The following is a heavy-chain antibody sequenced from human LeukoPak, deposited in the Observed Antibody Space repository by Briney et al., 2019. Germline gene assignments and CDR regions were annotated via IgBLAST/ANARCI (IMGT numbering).Heavy chain of an antibody. J-gene: IGHJ4*02. CDR1: GFIFNSYA. CDR2: FTSRSGTI. CDR3: ARESSGIAATDKIDF. D-gene: IGHD6-13*01. Sequence: PGGSLRLSCVASGFIFNSYAMSWVRQAPGKGLEWVSSFTSRSGTIYYADSVKGRFTISRDNAKNSLFLQMSSLRVEDTAVYYCARESSGIAATDKIDFWGQGTLVTVSS. V-gene: IGHV3-21*01.